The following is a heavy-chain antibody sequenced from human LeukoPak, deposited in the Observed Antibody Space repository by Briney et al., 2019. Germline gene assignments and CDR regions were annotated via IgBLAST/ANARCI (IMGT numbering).Heavy chain of an antibody. CDR3: ARDIYYGSGSYHY. D-gene: IGHD3-10*01. Sequence: PSETLSLTCAVYGGSFSGYYWSWIRQPPGKGLEWIGEINHSGSTNYNPSLKSRVTISVDTSKNQFSLKLSSVTAADTAVYYCARDIYYGSGSYHYWGQGTLVTVSS. V-gene: IGHV4-34*01. J-gene: IGHJ4*02. CDR1: GGSFSGYY. CDR2: INHSGST.